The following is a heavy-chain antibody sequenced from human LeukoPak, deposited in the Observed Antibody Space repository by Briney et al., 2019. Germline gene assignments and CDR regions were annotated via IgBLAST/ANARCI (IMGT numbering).Heavy chain of an antibody. Sequence: GGSLRLSCTASGFTLSTYAMSWVRQAPGKGLEWVSLISGNTGSTYYADSVKGRFTISRDITKNTLYLQMNSLRAEDTAVYYCAKDLSYYDDAFWGQGTLVTVSS. D-gene: IGHD3-22*01. V-gene: IGHV3-23*01. CDR3: AKDLSYYDDAF. CDR2: ISGNTGST. CDR1: GFTLSTYA. J-gene: IGHJ4*02.